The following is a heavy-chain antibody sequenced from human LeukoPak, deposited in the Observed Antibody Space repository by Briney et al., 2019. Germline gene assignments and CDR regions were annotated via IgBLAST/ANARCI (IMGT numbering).Heavy chain of an antibody. D-gene: IGHD2-8*01. CDR3: ARDTVNGPFVISLDL. CDR2: INSADNVE. J-gene: IGHJ5*02. V-gene: IGHV3-48*03. CDR1: GFSLRSSE. Sequence: QPGGSLRLSCAASGFSLRSSEMSWVRQAPGKGPEWVAHINSADNVEYYTDSVRGRFTMSRDNAKDLLYLHLNSLRDEDTAVYYCARDTVNGPFVISLDLWGQGVLITVSS.